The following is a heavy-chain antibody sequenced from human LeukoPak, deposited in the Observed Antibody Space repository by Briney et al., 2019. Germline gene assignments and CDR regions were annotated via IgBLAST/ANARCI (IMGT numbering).Heavy chain of an antibody. CDR3: ARQGRGSSAGFDY. CDR1: GGSISSSSYY. CDR2: IYYSGST. J-gene: IGHJ4*02. D-gene: IGHD6-13*01. V-gene: IGHV4-61*05. Sequence: SETLSLTCTVSGGSISSSSYYWSWIRQPPGKGLEWIGYIYYSGSTNYNPSLKSRVTISVDTSKNQFSLKLSSVTAADTAVYYCARQGRGSSAGFDYWGQGTLVTVSS.